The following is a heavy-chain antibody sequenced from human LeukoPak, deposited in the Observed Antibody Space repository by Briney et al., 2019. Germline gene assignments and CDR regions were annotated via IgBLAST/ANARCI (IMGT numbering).Heavy chain of an antibody. V-gene: IGHV1-69*13. Sequence: ASVKVSXKASGGTFSSYAISWVRQAPGQGLEWMGGILPIFCTANYAQKFQGRVTITADESTSTAYMELSSLRSEDTAVYYCARGIAARPSNWFDPWGQGTLVTVSS. D-gene: IGHD6-6*01. CDR3: ARGIAARPSNWFDP. CDR1: GGTFSSYA. J-gene: IGHJ5*02. CDR2: ILPIFCTA.